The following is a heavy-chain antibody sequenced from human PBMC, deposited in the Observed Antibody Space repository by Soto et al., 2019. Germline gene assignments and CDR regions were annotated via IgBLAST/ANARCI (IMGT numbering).Heavy chain of an antibody. CDR2: INAGNGNT. CDR1: GYTFTSYA. CDR3: ARDSNGLPRSYYYYYLDV. Sequence: GASVKVSCKASGYTFTSYAMHWVRQAPGQRLEWMGWINAGNGNTKYSQKFQGRVTITRDTSASTAYMELSSLRSEDTAVYYCARDSNGLPRSYYYYYLDVWGKGTTVTVSS. V-gene: IGHV1-3*01. J-gene: IGHJ6*03.